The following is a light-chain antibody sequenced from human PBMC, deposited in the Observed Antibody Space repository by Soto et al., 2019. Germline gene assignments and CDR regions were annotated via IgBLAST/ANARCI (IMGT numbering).Light chain of an antibody. CDR1: QSVSSSY. CDR3: QQYGSSPQT. J-gene: IGKJ1*01. Sequence: EIVLTQSPGTLSLSPGERATLSCRASQSVSSSYLAWYQQKPGQAPRLLIYGASSRATGIPDRFSGSGSGTDFTLTICRLEPEDFAVYSCQQYGSSPQTFGQGTKVEIK. V-gene: IGKV3-20*01. CDR2: GAS.